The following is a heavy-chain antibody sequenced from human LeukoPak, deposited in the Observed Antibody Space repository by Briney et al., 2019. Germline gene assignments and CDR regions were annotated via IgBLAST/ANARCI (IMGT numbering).Heavy chain of an antibody. V-gene: IGHV3-48*04. Sequence: GGSLRLSCAATDFTFTHYGMDWVRQSPGKGLEWLSYISGDTRTIYYADSVKGRFTISRDNAQNLVFLQMNSLRAEDTSVYYCARGGATKTFDYWSQGALVTVSS. CDR2: ISGDTRTI. CDR1: DFTFTHYG. J-gene: IGHJ4*02. CDR3: ARGGATKTFDY. D-gene: IGHD5-24*01.